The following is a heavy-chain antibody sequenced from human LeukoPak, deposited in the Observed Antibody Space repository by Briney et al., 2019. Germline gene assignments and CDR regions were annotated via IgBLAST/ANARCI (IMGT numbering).Heavy chain of an antibody. J-gene: IGHJ4*02. CDR1: GYTFNHHG. V-gene: IGHV1-2*02. D-gene: IGHD3-9*01. CDR3: ARATGIVLRYFDWLPHPYYFDY. Sequence: GASVKVSCKASGYTFNHHGISWVRQAPGQGLEWMGWINPNSGGTNYAQKFQGRVTMTRDTSISTAYMELSRLRSDDTAVYYCARATGIVLRYFDWLPHPYYFDYWGQGTLVTVSS. CDR2: INPNSGGT.